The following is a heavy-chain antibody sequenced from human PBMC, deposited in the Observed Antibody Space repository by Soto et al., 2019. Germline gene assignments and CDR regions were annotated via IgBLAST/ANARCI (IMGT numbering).Heavy chain of an antibody. CDR2: XXYSGST. Sequence: SETLSLTCTVSGGSISSXSYXWGWIRQPPGKGLEWIGSXXYSGSTYYNPSLKSRVTISVDTSKNQFSLKLSSVTAADTAVYYCASSRPLLDYYYYMDVWGKGTTVTVSS. CDR1: GGSISSXSYX. J-gene: IGHJ6*03. CDR3: ASSRPLLDYYYYMDV. V-gene: IGHV4-39*01. D-gene: IGHD2-21*02.